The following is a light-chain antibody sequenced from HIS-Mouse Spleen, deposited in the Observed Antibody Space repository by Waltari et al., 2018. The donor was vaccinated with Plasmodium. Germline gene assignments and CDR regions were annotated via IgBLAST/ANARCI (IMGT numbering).Light chain of an antibody. CDR1: QSVSSSY. CDR2: GAS. CDR3: QQYGSPSRT. Sequence: EIVLTQSPGTLSLSPGERATLSCRASQSVSSSYFAWYQQKPGQAPRLLIYGASSRATGIPDRFSGSGSGTDFTLTISRLEPEDFAVYYCQQYGSPSRTFGQGTKVEIK. J-gene: IGKJ1*01. V-gene: IGKV3-20*01.